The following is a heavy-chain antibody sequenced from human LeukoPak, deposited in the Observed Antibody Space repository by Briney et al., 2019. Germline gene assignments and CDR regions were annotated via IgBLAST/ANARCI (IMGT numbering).Heavy chain of an antibody. J-gene: IGHJ6*02. CDR2: ISGSGGST. CDR1: GFTFSSYA. V-gene: IGHV3-23*01. CDR3: ANWPTSTYYYYSMDV. Sequence: GGSLRLSCAASGFTFSSYAMSWVRQAPGKGLEWVSAISGSGGSTYYADSVKGRFTISRDNSKNTLYLQMNSLRAEDTAVYYCANWPTSTYYYYSMDVWGQGTTVTVSS.